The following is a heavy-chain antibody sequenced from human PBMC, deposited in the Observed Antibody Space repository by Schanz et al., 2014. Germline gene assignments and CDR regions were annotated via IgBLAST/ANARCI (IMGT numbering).Heavy chain of an antibody. D-gene: IGHD5-12*01. V-gene: IGHV1-2*02. Sequence: QVQLVQSGAEVKKPGASVKVSCKASGYTFTVYYMHWVRQAPGQGLEWLGWINPNSGATSSAQKFQGRVTMTRDPSSSTVYMQLSSLTSDDTAIYYCARVTTGYDSWGQGTLVTVSS. CDR1: GYTFTVYY. CDR2: INPNSGAT. CDR3: ARVTTGYDS. J-gene: IGHJ4*02.